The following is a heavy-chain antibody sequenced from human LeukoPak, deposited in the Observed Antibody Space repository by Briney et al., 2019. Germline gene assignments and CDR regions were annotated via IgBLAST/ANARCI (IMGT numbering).Heavy chain of an antibody. Sequence: GGSLRVSCAASGFTFSSYSMNWVRQAPGKGLEWVSSISSSSSYIYYADSVKGRFTISRDNAKNSLYLQMNSLRAEDTAVYYCARDPVGRYFDWLRDRHAFDIWGQGTMVTVSS. CDR3: ARDPVGRYFDWLRDRHAFDI. J-gene: IGHJ3*02. V-gene: IGHV3-21*01. D-gene: IGHD3-9*01. CDR1: GFTFSSYS. CDR2: ISSSSSYI.